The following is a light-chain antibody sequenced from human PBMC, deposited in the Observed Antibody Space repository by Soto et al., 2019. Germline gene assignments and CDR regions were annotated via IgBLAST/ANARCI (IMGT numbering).Light chain of an antibody. Sequence: AIQLTQSPSSLSASVGDRVTITCRASQDIRGALAWYQQKPGKAPKMLIYDVSTLESGVPLRFSGSSYGTDCTLTIRCVQPVDFATYYCQQFNSYRITVGQGTRLEIK. CDR2: DVS. CDR1: QDIRGA. V-gene: IGKV1-13*02. CDR3: QQFNSYRIT. J-gene: IGKJ5*01.